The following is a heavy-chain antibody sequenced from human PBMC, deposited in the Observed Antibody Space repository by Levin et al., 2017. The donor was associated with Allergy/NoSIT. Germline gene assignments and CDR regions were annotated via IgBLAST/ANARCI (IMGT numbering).Heavy chain of an antibody. Sequence: GESLKISCAASGFTFTTYWMSWVRQAPGKGLEWVANINQDGSENYYVDSVKGRFTTSRDNAKNSLSLQMNSLRAEDTAMYYCARDWCDEVRCNGRALDSWGQGTMVTVSS. J-gene: IGHJ3*02. CDR2: INQDGSEN. V-gene: IGHV3-7*01. CDR3: ARDWCDEVRCNGRALDS. CDR1: GFTFTTYW. D-gene: IGHD4/OR15-4a*01.